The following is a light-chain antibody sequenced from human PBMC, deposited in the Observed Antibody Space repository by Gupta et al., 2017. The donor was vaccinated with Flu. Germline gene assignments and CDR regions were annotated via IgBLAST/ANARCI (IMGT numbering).Light chain of an antibody. J-gene: IGLJ3*02. V-gene: IGLV2-14*01. CDR1: SSDVGGYNY. CDR2: EVT. CDR3: SSYTTSSSRV. Sequence: QSALTQPASVSGSPGQSITISCSGTSSDVGGYNYVSWYLHNPGKAPKLIIYEVTNRPSGVSNRFSGAKSGNTASLTISGLQAEDEADYYCSSYTTSSSRVFGGGTRRTVL.